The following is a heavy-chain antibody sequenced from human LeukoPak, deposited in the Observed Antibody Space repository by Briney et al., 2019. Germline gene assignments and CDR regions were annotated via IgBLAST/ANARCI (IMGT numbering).Heavy chain of an antibody. V-gene: IGHV1-46*01. CDR2: INPSGGSR. D-gene: IGHD1-26*01. CDR1: GYTFTSYY. Sequence: ASVKXSCKASGYTFTSYYMHWVGQAPGQGREWMGMINPSGGSRSYAQKFQGRVTMTSDTSTSTVYMELSSLTSEDTAVYYCARDLKGGSSNFDYWGQGTLVTVSS. CDR3: ARDLKGGSSNFDY. J-gene: IGHJ4*02.